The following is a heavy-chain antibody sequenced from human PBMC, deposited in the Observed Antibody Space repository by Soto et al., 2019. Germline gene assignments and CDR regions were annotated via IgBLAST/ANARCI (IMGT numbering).Heavy chain of an antibody. CDR1: GFTFSSYA. CDR3: ASLERYCSSTSCPY. V-gene: IGHV3-23*01. D-gene: IGHD2-2*01. Sequence: GGSLRLSCAASGFTFSSYAMSWVRQAPGKGLEWVSAISGSGGSTYYADSVKGRFTISRDNSKNSLYLQMNSLRAEDTAVYYCASLERYCSSTSCPYWGQGTLVTVYS. CDR2: ISGSGGST. J-gene: IGHJ4*02.